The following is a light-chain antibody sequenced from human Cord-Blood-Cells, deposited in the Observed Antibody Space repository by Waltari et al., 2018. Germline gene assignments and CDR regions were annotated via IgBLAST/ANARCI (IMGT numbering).Light chain of an antibody. CDR1: QSISRH. V-gene: IGKV1-39*01. CDR2: AAS. Sequence: DIQLTQSPSSLSASDGDRVTITCRASQSISRHLNWYQQKPGKAPKLLIYAASSLQSGVPSMFSGSGSGTDFTHTISSLQPEDFATYDCQQSYSTPPPFGHGTKVEIK. CDR3: QQSYSTPPP. J-gene: IGKJ1*01.